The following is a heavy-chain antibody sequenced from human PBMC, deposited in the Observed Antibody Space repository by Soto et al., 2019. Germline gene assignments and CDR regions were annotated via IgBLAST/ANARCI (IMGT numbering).Heavy chain of an antibody. CDR3: ARRAGVGATVAYYYYYMDV. CDR2: IIPILGIA. CDR1: GGTFSSYT. D-gene: IGHD1-26*01. V-gene: IGHV1-69*02. J-gene: IGHJ6*03. Sequence: SVKVSCKASGGTFSSYTISWVRQAPGQGLEWMGRIIPILGIANYAQKFQGRVTITADKSTSTAYMELSSLRSEDTAVYYCARRAGVGATVAYYYYYMDVWGKGTTVTVSS.